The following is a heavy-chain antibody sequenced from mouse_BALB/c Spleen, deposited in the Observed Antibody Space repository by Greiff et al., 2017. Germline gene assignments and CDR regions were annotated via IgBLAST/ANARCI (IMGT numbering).Heavy chain of an antibody. J-gene: IGHJ3*01. CDR1: GFTFSSYA. D-gene: IGHD1-2*01. Sequence: EVHLVESGGGLVKPGGSLKLSCAASGFTFSSYAMSWVRQSPEKRLEWVAEISSGGSYTYYPDTVTGRFTISRDNAKNTLYLEMSSLRSEDTAMYYCARDRGYGSFAYWGQGTLVTVSA. CDR2: ISSGGSYT. V-gene: IGHV5-9-4*01. CDR3: ARDRGYGSFAY.